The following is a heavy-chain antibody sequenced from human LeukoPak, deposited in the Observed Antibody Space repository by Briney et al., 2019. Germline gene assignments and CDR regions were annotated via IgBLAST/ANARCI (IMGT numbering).Heavy chain of an antibody. CDR1: GYTFTSYG. D-gene: IGHD1-7*01. J-gene: IGHJ6*02. CDR3: ARDRGTGTTPYYYYGMDV. Sequence: GASVKVSCKASGYTFTSYGISWVRQAPGQGLEWMGWISAYNGNTNYAQKLQGRVTMTTDTSTSTAYMELRSLRSDDTAVYYCARDRGTGTTPYYYYGMDVWGQGTTVTVSS. CDR2: ISAYNGNT. V-gene: IGHV1-18*01.